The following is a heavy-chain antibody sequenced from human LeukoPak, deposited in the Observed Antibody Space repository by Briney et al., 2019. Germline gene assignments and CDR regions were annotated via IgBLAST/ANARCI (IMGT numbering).Heavy chain of an antibody. CDR2: ISGSGGRT. D-gene: IGHD2-2*01. Sequence: GGTLRLSCAASGFTFSIYGMSWVRQAPGKGLEWVSAISGSGGRTYNADSMKGRFTISRDNSKNTLYLQMNSLRVEDTAVYYCAKVVVVPAATTKTYYFDFWGQGTLVTVSS. V-gene: IGHV3-23*01. CDR1: GFTFSIYG. J-gene: IGHJ4*02. CDR3: AKVVVVPAATTKTYYFDF.